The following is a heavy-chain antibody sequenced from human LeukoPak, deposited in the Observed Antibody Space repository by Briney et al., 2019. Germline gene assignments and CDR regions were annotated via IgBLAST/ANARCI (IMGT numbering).Heavy chain of an antibody. D-gene: IGHD6-19*01. J-gene: IGHJ4*02. V-gene: IGHV3-23*01. CDR3: AKEYDSGWTSFDY. CDR1: GFTFSTFG. CDR2: ISDSGST. Sequence: GGSLRLSCAASGFTFSTFGMTWVRQAPGKGLDWVSAISDSGSTYYADSVKGRFTISRDNSKNTPFLQMNSLRPEDTAVYYCAKEYDSGWTSFDYWGRGTVVTVSS.